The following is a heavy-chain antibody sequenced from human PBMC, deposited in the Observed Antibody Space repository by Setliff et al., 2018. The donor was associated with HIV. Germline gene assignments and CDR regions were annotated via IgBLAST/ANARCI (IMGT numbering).Heavy chain of an antibody. V-gene: IGHV3-48*01. D-gene: IGHD4-17*01. CDR1: GFTFSTYP. CDR2: ITGSSDII. CDR3: ATPLMTTTVTKDH. J-gene: IGHJ4*02. Sequence: GESLKISCTTSGFTFSTYPMNWVRQAPGKGLEWVAYITGSSDIIHYADSVQGRFTVSRDNAKNSLHLQMNSLRVEDTAVYYCATPLMTTTVTKDHWGQGTLVTV.